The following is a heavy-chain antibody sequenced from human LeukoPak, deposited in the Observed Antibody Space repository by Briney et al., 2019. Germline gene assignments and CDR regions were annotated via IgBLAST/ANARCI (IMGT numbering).Heavy chain of an antibody. CDR2: LKTDGSRT. J-gene: IGHJ4*02. V-gene: IGHV3-74*01. CDR1: GFTFNQYW. CDR3: SRDHPGSNSLDY. Sequence: GGSLRLSCAASGFTFNQYWMHWVRQAPGAGLEWVSRLKTDGSRTNYADPVKGRFTISRDNARNTVYLQMNSLRAEDTAVYYCSRDHPGSNSLDYWGQGTLVTVSS. D-gene: IGHD4-11*01.